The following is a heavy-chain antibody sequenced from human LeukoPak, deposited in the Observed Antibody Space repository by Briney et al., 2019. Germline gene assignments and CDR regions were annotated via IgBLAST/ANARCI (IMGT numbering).Heavy chain of an antibody. J-gene: IGHJ3*02. CDR1: GFTFSSYE. V-gene: IGHV3-48*03. CDR3: ARAPPEYYYDSSGQQVAFDI. Sequence: GGSLRLSCAASGFTFSSYEMNWVRQAPGKGLEWVSYISSSGSTIYYADSVKGRFTISRDNAKNSLYLQMNSLRAEDTAVYYCARAPPEYYYDSSGQQVAFDIWGQGTMVTVSS. D-gene: IGHD3-22*01. CDR2: ISSSGSTI.